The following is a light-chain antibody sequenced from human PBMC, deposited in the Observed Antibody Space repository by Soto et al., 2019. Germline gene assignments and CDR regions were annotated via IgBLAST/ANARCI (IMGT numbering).Light chain of an antibody. CDR2: GGS. Sequence: ETVMTQSPATLSVSPGERATLSCRASQSVSGNLAWYQQKPGQAPRRLVYGGSTRATGIPPSFSSSGSGTAFTPTIISLVPADFAVHYCQQYKHCPPITFGQGTLLEIK. J-gene: IGKJ5*01. CDR1: QSVSGN. CDR3: QQYKHCPPIT. V-gene: IGKV3D-15*01.